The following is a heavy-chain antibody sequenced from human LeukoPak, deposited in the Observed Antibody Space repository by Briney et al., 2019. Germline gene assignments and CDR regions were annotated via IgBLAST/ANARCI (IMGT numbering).Heavy chain of an antibody. Sequence: PGGSLRLSCAASGFTFSDYYMSWIRQAPGKGLEWVSYISSSGSTIYYADSVKGRFTISRDNAKNSLYLQMNSLRAEDTAVYYCARVPEDRRDYAFDIWGQGTMVTVSS. D-gene: IGHD2-15*01. CDR2: ISSSGSTI. V-gene: IGHV3-11*01. J-gene: IGHJ3*02. CDR3: ARVPEDRRDYAFDI. CDR1: GFTFSDYY.